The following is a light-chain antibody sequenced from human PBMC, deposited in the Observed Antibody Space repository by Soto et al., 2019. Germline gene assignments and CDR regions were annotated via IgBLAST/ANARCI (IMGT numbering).Light chain of an antibody. CDR1: QRINNW. J-gene: IGKJ1*01. Sequence: DIQMTQSPSTLSASVGDRVTIACRASQRINNWLAWYQQKPGKAPKFLIYDASILESGVPSRFSGSGFGTEFTLSISSLQPDDFATYYCQHMWTFGQGTKVEIK. V-gene: IGKV1-5*01. CDR2: DAS. CDR3: QHMWT.